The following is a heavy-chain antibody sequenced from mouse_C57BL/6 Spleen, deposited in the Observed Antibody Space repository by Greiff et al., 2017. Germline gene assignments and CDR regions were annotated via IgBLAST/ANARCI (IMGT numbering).Heavy chain of an antibody. CDR3: TRVNYGSRYGY. J-gene: IGHJ2*01. CDR2: IDPETGGT. D-gene: IGHD1-1*01. V-gene: IGHV1-15*01. Sequence: QVHVKQPGAELVRPGASVTLSCKASGYTFTDYEMHWVKQTPVHGLEWIGAIDPETGGTGYNQKFKGKAILTAAKSSSTAYMELRSLTSEDSAVYYRTRVNYGSRYGYWGQGTTLTVSS. CDR1: GYTFTDYE.